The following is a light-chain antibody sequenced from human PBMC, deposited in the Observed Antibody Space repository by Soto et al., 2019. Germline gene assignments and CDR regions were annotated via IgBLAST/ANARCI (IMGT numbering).Light chain of an antibody. J-gene: IGLJ1*01. CDR3: CSYASSSTDV. V-gene: IGLV2-23*01. CDR2: EGS. Sequence: QSALTQPASVSGSPGQSTTISCTGTNSDVGRYNLVSWYQQHPGKAPKLMIYEGSKRPSGVSTRFSGSKSGNTASLTISGLQAEDEADYYCCSYASSSTDVFGTGTKVTVL. CDR1: NSDVGRYNL.